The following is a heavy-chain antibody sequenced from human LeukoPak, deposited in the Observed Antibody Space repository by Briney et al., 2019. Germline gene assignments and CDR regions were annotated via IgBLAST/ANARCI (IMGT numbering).Heavy chain of an antibody. V-gene: IGHV4-39*02. D-gene: IGHD6-19*01. Sequence: SETLSLTCTVSGGSISSSSYYWGWIRQPPGKGLEWIGSIYYSGSTYYNPSLKSRVTISVDTSKNQFSLKLSSVTAADTAVYYCARDKQWLVRTSRGFFDYWGQGTLVTVSS. J-gene: IGHJ4*02. CDR1: GGSISSSSYY. CDR3: ARDKQWLVRTSRGFFDY. CDR2: IYYSGST.